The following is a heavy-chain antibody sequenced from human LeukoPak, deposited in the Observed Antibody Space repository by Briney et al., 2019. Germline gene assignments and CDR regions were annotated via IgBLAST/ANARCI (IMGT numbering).Heavy chain of an antibody. V-gene: IGHV1-18*01. Sequence: ASVKVSCKASGYTFTSYGISWVRQVPGQGLEWMGWISAYNGNTNYAQKLQGRVTMTTDTSTSTAYMELRSLRSEDTAVYYCAREKLGYYYYYMDVWGKGTTVTISS. CDR3: AREKLGYYYYYMDV. CDR1: GYTFTSYG. J-gene: IGHJ6*03. CDR2: ISAYNGNT. D-gene: IGHD7-27*01.